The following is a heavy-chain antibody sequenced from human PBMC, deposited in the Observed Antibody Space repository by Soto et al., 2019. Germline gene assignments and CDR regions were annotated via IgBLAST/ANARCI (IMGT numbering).Heavy chain of an antibody. CDR3: ARDLGVATSYGTDV. CDR1: GGSISSGGYY. V-gene: IGHV4-31*03. Sequence: SETLSLTCTVSGGSISSGGYYWSWIRQHPGKGLEWIGYIYYSGSTYYNPSLKSRVTISVDTSKNQFSLKLSSVTAADTAVYYCARDLGVATSYGTDVWGQGTTVTVSS. D-gene: IGHD5-12*01. J-gene: IGHJ6*02. CDR2: IYYSGST.